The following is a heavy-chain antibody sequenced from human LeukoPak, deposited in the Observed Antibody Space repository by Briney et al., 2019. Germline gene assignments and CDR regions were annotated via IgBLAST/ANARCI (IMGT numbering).Heavy chain of an antibody. V-gene: IGHV3-73*01. Sequence: WGSLRLSCAASGFTFSGSAMHWVRQAFGKGLEWLGRIRSKADSYTTAYAASVKGRFIVSRDDSKNTAYLQMNSLKTEDTAVYYCRAAADLNDYRGQGTLVTVSS. J-gene: IGHJ4*02. D-gene: IGHD6-13*01. CDR2: IRSKADSYTT. CDR3: RAAADLNDY. CDR1: GFTFSGSA.